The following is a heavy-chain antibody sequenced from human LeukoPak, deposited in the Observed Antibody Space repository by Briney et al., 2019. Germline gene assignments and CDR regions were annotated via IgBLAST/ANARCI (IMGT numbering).Heavy chain of an antibody. Sequence: GGSLRLSCAASGFTFSSYGMSWVRQAPGKGLEWVSAISGSGGSTYYADSVKGRFTISRDNSKNTLYLKVNSLRAEDTAVYYCAKDREYYGSGSLVWFDPWGQGTLVTVSS. CDR2: ISGSGGST. V-gene: IGHV3-23*01. CDR3: AKDREYYGSGSLVWFDP. J-gene: IGHJ5*02. CDR1: GFTFSSYG. D-gene: IGHD3-10*01.